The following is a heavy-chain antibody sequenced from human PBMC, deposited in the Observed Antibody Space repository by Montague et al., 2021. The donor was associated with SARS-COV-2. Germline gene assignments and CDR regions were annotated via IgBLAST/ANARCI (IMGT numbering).Heavy chain of an antibody. CDR2: IDYGGSP. D-gene: IGHD3-10*01. CDR3: ATYRQGGSGRGY. V-gene: IGHV4-61*01. CDR1: GVSVSNPYYH. Sequence: SETLSLTCTVSGVSVSNPYYHWSWIRQPPGKGLEWIGYIDYGGSPNYSPSLYGRVTISLDTSKNQLSLRLTSATAADTAVYYCATYRQGGSGRGYWGQGILVTVSS. J-gene: IGHJ4*02.